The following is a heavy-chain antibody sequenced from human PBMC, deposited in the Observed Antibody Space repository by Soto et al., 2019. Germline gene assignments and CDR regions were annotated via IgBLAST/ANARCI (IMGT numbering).Heavy chain of an antibody. Sequence: QVQLVQSGAEVKKPGASVKVSCKASGYTFNTYDIEWVRLATGQGLEWMGSMNPNTGSTDYAQKFKGRVTMXXXTXXSTAYLELSSLRSDDTAIYYCARTMGGIAAAGSDFWGQGTLVTVSA. CDR3: ARTMGGIAAAGSDF. V-gene: IGHV1-8*01. CDR1: GYTFNTYD. J-gene: IGHJ4*02. CDR2: MNPNTGST. D-gene: IGHD6-13*01.